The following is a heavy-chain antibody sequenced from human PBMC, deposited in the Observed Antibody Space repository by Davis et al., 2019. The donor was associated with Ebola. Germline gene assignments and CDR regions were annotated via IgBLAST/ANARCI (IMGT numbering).Heavy chain of an antibody. J-gene: IGHJ4*02. V-gene: IGHV3-73*01. CDR1: GFTFSGTA. CDR3: VTSKSGTYAY. CDR2: IRSKTNSYAT. Sequence: GGSLRLSCAASGFTFSGTAMHWVRQASGKGLEWVGRIRSKTNSYATGYAASVKGRFTISRDDSKNTAFLLLNSLKIEDTAVYYCVTSKSGTYAYWGQGALVSVSS. D-gene: IGHD1-26*01.